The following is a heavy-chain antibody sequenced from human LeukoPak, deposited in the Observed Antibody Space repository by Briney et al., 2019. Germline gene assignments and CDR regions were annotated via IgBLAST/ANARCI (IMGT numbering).Heavy chain of an antibody. CDR1: GFTLSRYA. D-gene: IGHD4-11*01. Sequence: GGSLRLSCAASGFTLSRYAMCWVRQAPGKGLEWVSAISNSGGSTYYPGSVKGRFTISRDSSMHTQYLQMNSRRAEDAAVYYCARSNYGLDYLDSWGQGTLVTVSA. CDR2: ISNSGGST. CDR3: ARSNYGLDYLDS. V-gene: IGHV3-23*01. J-gene: IGHJ4*02.